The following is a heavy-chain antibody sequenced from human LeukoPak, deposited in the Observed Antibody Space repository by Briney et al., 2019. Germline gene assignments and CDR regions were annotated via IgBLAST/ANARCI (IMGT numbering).Heavy chain of an antibody. CDR1: GLSFNTYG. V-gene: IGHV3-23*01. Sequence: PGGSLRLSCAASGLSFNTYGMTWVRQAPGKGLEWVSGSGSGGTTYFADSVKGRFTISRDNSKNTLYLQMNSLRPEDTAVYYCAKDLGTGYALDYWGQGTLVTVSS. J-gene: IGHJ4*02. CDR3: AKDLGTGYALDY. CDR2: SGSGGTT. D-gene: IGHD5-12*01.